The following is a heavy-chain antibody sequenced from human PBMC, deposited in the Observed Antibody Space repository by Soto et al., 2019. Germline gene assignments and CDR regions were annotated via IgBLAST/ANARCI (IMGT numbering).Heavy chain of an antibody. Sequence: QVQVVQSGPEVRNPGTSVKVSCKTSGFTFTNSAVQCVRQARGQRLEWIGWIIVGSGRTNYLQTLQGRITITRDTARGTAYMELSGLKSEDTAMYYCAAEIYSGGDCGPFDYWGQGTLVT. CDR3: AAEIYSGGDCGPFDY. CDR2: IIVGSGRT. V-gene: IGHV1-58*01. J-gene: IGHJ4*02. D-gene: IGHD2-21*01. CDR1: GFTFTNSA.